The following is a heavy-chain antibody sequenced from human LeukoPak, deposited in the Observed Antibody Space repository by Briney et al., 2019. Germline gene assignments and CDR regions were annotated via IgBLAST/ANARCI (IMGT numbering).Heavy chain of an antibody. Sequence: PSETLSLTCAVYGGSFSGYYWSWIRQPPGKGLEWIGEINHSGSTNYNPSLKSRVTISVDTSKNQFSLKLSSVTAADTAVYYCARDQDYLFDYWGQGTLVTVSS. V-gene: IGHV4-34*01. J-gene: IGHJ4*02. CDR2: INHSGST. CDR1: GGSFSGYY. D-gene: IGHD4-11*01. CDR3: ARDQDYLFDY.